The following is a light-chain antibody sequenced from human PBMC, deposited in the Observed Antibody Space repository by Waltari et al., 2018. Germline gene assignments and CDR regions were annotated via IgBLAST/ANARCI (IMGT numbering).Light chain of an antibody. J-gene: IGKJ1*01. CDR3: QNHERLPAM. Sequence: EIVLTQSPGTLSLSPGERATLSCRASQSISRSLAWYQQTPGQAPRLLTYAASSRATGIPDRFSGSGSGTDFSLTISRLEPEDFAVYYCQNHERLPAMFGQGTKVEIK. V-gene: IGKV3-20*01. CDR2: AAS. CDR1: QSISRS.